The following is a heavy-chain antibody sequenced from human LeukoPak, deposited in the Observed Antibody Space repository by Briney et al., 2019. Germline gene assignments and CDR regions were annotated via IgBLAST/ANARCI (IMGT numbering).Heavy chain of an antibody. J-gene: IGHJ4*02. CDR2: IYHSGST. D-gene: IGHD4-17*01. V-gene: IGHV4-38-2*02. CDR3: ARDANRYGDYKSAAGTPPFDY. Sequence: SETLSLTCTVSGYSISSGYYWGWIRQPPGKGLEWIGSIYHSGSTYYNPSLKSRVTISVDTSKNQFSLTLSFVTAADTAVYYCARDANRYGDYKSAAGTPPFDYWGQGTLVTVSP. CDR1: GYSISSGYY.